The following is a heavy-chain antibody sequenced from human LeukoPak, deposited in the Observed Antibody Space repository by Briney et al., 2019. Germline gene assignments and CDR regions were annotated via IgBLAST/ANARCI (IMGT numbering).Heavy chain of an antibody. Sequence: PSQTLSLTCTVSGGSISSYYWSCIRQPPGKGLEWIGYIYYSGSTTYNPSLKSRVTISVDTSKNQFSLKLSSVTAADTAVYYCGRDLGYCSGGSCYSVWFDPWGQGTLVTVSS. CDR2: IYYSGST. V-gene: IGHV4-59*01. D-gene: IGHD2-15*01. CDR1: GGSISSYY. CDR3: GRDLGYCSGGSCYSVWFDP. J-gene: IGHJ5*02.